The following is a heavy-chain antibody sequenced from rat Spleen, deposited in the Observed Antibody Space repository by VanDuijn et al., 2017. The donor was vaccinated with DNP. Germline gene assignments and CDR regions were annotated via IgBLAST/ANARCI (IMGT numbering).Heavy chain of an antibody. CDR1: GFNFNDYW. CDR2: INDDSSTI. J-gene: IGHJ2*01. CDR3: AKGPNYGGWSDYFDY. Sequence: EVKLVESGGGLVQPGRSLKLSCVASGFNFNDYWMGWVRQAPGKGLEWIGEINDDSSTINYIPSLKEKITISRDNAQNTLYLQMNKLGSEDTAIYYCAKGPNYGGWSDYFDYWGQGVMVTVSS. D-gene: IGHD1-11*01. V-gene: IGHV4-2*01.